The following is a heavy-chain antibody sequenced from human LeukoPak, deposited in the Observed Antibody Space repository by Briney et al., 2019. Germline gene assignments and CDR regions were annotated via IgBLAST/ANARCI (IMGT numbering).Heavy chain of an antibody. CDR3: ARDGTADYYYGMDV. CDR1: GGTFSSYA. V-gene: IGHV1-69*13. Sequence: SVKVSCKASGGTFSSYAISWVRQAPGQGLEWMGGIIPIFGTANYAQKFQGSVTITADESTSTAYMELSSLRSEDTAVYYCARDGTADYYYGMDVWGQGTTVTVSS. CDR2: IIPIFGTA. D-gene: IGHD2-2*01. J-gene: IGHJ6*02.